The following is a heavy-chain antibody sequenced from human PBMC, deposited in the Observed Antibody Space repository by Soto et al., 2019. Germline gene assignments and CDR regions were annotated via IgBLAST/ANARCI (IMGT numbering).Heavy chain of an antibody. V-gene: IGHV3-23*01. Sequence: GGSLRLSCAASGFTFSSYAMSWVRQAPGKGLEWVSAISGSGGSTYYADSVKGRFTISRDNSKNTLYLQMNSLRAEDTAVYYCAKDSLLLITAMVGGGDLFFDYWGQGTLVTVSS. D-gene: IGHD5-18*01. CDR2: ISGSGGST. CDR1: GFTFSSYA. CDR3: AKDSLLLITAMVGGGDLFFDY. J-gene: IGHJ4*02.